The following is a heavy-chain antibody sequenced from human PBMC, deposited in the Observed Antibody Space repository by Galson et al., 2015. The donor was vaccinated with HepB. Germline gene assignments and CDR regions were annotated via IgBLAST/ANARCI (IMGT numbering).Heavy chain of an antibody. Sequence: SLRLSCAASSAASRLSLSRYTMFCVRQAPGKGLDWVTTISYDGGDQYYADSVKGRFTVSRDNSKNVLFLHTRTLRPEDTAVYFCARADPISILGFCTVDNCSPDHWGQGTLVTVSS. D-gene: IGHD2-2*03. CDR1: SAASRLSLSRYT. CDR3: ARADPISILGFCTVDNCSPDH. CDR2: ISYDGGDQ. J-gene: IGHJ4*02. V-gene: IGHV3-30*14.